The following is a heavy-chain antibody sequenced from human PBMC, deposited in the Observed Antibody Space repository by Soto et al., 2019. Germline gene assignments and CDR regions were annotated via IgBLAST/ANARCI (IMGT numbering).Heavy chain of an antibody. V-gene: IGHV1-8*01. CDR1: VYTFTISD. Sequence: ASVKVSCPASVYTFTISDINWVRQATGQGLEWMGWMNPNSGNTGYAQKFQGRVTMTRNTSISTAYMELSSLRSEDTAVYYCARERRCYDFWSGYSACYYYGMDVWGQGTTVTVP. J-gene: IGHJ6*02. D-gene: IGHD3-3*01. CDR3: ARERRCYDFWSGYSACYYYGMDV. CDR2: MNPNSGNT.